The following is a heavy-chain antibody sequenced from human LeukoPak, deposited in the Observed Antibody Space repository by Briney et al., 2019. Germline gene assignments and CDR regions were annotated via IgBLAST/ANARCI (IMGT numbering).Heavy chain of an antibody. CDR3: ARAGYRDSGGYYRNFGF. V-gene: IGHV3-43*01. CDR2: ISWDGGST. CDR1: GFTFDDYT. J-gene: IGHJ4*02. Sequence: GGSLRLSCAASGFTFDDYTMHWVRQAPGKGLEWVSLISWDGGSTYYADSVKGRFTISRDNAKNSLYLQMNSLRPEDTALYYCARAGYRDSGGYYRNFGFWGQGALVSVSS. D-gene: IGHD3-22*01.